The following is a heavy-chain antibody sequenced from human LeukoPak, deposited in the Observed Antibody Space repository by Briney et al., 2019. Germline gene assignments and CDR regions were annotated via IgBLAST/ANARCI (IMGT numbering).Heavy chain of an antibody. CDR3: AKRGVVIRVILVGFHKEAYYFDS. CDR2: ISGRGSGT. V-gene: IGHV3-23*01. D-gene: IGHD3-22*01. J-gene: IGHJ4*02. Sequence: GGSLRLSCAVSGITLTNYAMSWVRQAPGKGLEWVAGISGRGSGTNYADSVKGRFTISRDNSKHTLYLHMNNLRVDDTAVYCCAKRGVVIRVILVGFHKEAYYFDSWGQGALVTVSS. CDR1: GITLTNYA.